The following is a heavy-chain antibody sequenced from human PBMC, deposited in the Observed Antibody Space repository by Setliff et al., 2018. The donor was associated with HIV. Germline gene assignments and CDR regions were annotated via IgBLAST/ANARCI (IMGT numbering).Heavy chain of an antibody. V-gene: IGHV1-46*02. D-gene: IGHD3-3*01. CDR1: GYTFDIYY. CDR2: IDPTGGRT. J-gene: IGHJ5*02. CDR3: ARGGINYDFWSGQNASNWFDP. Sequence: GASVKVSCKTSGYTFDIYYIHWVRQAPGQGLEWMGVIDPTGGRTTYAQKFEDRVTMTRDLSTSTVYMELTRLKSEDVAIYYCARGGINYDFWSGQNASNWFDPWGQGTLVTVSS.